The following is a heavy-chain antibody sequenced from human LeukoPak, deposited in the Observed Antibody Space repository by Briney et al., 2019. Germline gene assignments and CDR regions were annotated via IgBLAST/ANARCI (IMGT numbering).Heavy chain of an antibody. Sequence: ASVKVSCKASGYIFTGYYMHWVRQAPGQGLEWMGRINPNSGGTNYAQKFQGRVTITRDTSISTAYMELSRLRSDDTAVYYCARDLYYYDSSGPPLSDWGQGTLVTVSS. CDR2: INPNSGGT. D-gene: IGHD3-22*01. CDR1: GYIFTGYY. V-gene: IGHV1-2*06. CDR3: ARDLYYYDSSGPPLSD. J-gene: IGHJ4*02.